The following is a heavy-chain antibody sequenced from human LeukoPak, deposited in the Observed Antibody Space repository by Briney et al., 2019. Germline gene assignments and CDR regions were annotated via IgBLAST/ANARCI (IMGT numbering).Heavy chain of an antibody. CDR3: ARKPVDEYYDLLLNSYYFDY. D-gene: IGHD3-3*01. V-gene: IGHV1-2*02. Sequence: ASVKVSCKASGYTFTGYYMHWVRQAPGQGLEWMGWINPNSGGTNYAQKFQGRVTMTRDTSISTAYMELGRLRSDDTAVYYCARKPVDEYYDLLLNSYYFDYWGQGTLVTVSS. J-gene: IGHJ4*02. CDR2: INPNSGGT. CDR1: GYTFTGYY.